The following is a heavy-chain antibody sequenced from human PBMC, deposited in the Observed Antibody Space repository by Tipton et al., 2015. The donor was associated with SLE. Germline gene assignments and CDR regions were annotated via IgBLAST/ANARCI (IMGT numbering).Heavy chain of an antibody. CDR1: GNSIYNGFY. V-gene: IGHV4-38-2*02. CDR3: ARDLRFVEGALDY. D-gene: IGHD3-3*01. J-gene: IGHJ4*02. CDR2: IYESGTT. Sequence: TLSLTCSVSGNSIYNGFYWGWVRQSPGKGLEWIGSIYESGTTYYNPSLQSRVSISVDTSHNQFSLKLNSATAADTAVYYCARDLRFVEGALDYWGQGALVSVSS.